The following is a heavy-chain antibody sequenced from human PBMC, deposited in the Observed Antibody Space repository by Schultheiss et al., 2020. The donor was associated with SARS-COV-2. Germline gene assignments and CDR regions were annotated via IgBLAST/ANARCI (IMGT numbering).Heavy chain of an antibody. Sequence: SETLSLTCTVSGGSISSYYWSWIRQHPGKGLEWIGYIYYSGSTYYNPSLKSRVTISVDTSKNQFSLKLNSVTAADTAVYYCARGSRLRRGLGYYYGMDVWGQGTTVTVSS. CDR1: GGSISSYY. J-gene: IGHJ6*02. V-gene: IGHV4-59*06. D-gene: IGHD3-10*01. CDR2: IYYSGST. CDR3: ARGSRLRRGLGYYYGMDV.